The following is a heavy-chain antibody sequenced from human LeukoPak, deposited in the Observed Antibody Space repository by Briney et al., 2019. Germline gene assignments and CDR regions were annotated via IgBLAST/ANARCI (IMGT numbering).Heavy chain of an antibody. CDR1: GYTFTSNY. D-gene: IGHD1-26*01. CDR2: INPNSGGT. Sequence: ASVKVSCKAFGYTFTSNYMHWVRQAPGQGLEWMGWINPNSGGTNYAQKFQGRVTMTRDTPISTAYMELSRLRSDDTAVYYCAREWELLPGYDAFDIWGQGTMVTVSS. V-gene: IGHV1-2*02. J-gene: IGHJ3*02. CDR3: AREWELLPGYDAFDI.